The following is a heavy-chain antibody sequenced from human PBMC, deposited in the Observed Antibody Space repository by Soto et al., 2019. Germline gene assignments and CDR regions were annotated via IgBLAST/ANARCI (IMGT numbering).Heavy chain of an antibody. CDR3: ARSTSDY. CDR2: INTDGSSI. Sequence: EVQLVESGGGLVQPGGSLRLSCAASGFTFSNYWMYWVRQAPGKGLVCLSRINTDGSSITYADSAKGRFTMSRDNAKNTVYLQMNSLRAEGTAVYYCARSTSDYWGQGTLVTVSS. V-gene: IGHV3-74*03. D-gene: IGHD4-17*01. CDR1: GFTFSNYW. J-gene: IGHJ4*02.